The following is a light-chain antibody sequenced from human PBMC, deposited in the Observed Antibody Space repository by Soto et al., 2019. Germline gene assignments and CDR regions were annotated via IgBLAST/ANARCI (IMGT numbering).Light chain of an antibody. V-gene: IGLV2-14*03. J-gene: IGLJ1*01. Sequence: QSVLTQPASVSGSPGQSITISCTGTSSDVGSYNYVSWYQHHPGKAPKLMIYDVSNRPSGVSNRSSGCKSGKTASMSISGLQPEEEADYYCSSYRTSNTSEVVCGSGTKVTVL. CDR1: SSDVGSYNY. CDR2: DVS. CDR3: SSYRTSNTSEVV.